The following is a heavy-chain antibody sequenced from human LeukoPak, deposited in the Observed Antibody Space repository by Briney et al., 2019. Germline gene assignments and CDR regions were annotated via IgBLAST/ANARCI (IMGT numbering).Heavy chain of an antibody. CDR1: VYTFTSYG. D-gene: IGHD1-7*01. V-gene: IGHV1-18*01. J-gene: IGHJ4*02. CDR2: ISAYNGNT. Sequence: ASVKVSCKASVYTFTSYGISWVRQAPRQGLEWMGWISAYNGNTNYAQKLQGRVTMTTGTSTSTAYMELRSLRSDDTAVYDCARSQGTGTTVVGYWGQGTLVTVCS. CDR3: ARSQGTGTTVVGY.